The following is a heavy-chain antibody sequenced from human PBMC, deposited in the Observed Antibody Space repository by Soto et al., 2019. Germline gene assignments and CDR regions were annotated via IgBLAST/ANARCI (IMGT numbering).Heavy chain of an antibody. CDR1: GGSISSYY. J-gene: IGHJ3*02. V-gene: IGHV4-59*01. Sequence: SETLSLTCTVSGGSISSYYWSWIRQPPGKGLEWIGYIYYSGSTNYNPSLKSRVTISVDTTKNQFFLKRSAVTAADTDVYYCAGGRGRFCSGGSCYSWTQYDAFDIWGQGTMVTVSS. D-gene: IGHD2-15*01. CDR2: IYYSGST. CDR3: AGGRGRFCSGGSCYSWTQYDAFDI.